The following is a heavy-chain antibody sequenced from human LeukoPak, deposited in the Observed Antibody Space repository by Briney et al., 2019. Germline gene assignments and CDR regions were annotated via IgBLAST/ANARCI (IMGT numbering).Heavy chain of an antibody. CDR3: ARGTGGYRFDP. V-gene: IGHV4-59*01. CDR1: GASMSNYH. CDR2: VYNSGST. D-gene: IGHD1-1*01. J-gene: IGHJ5*02. Sequence: SETLSLTCAVSGASMSNYHWSWIRQPPGRGLEYIGYVYNSGSTFYNPSLKSRVTISADTSRKQFSLKLPSVTATDTAVYYCARGTGGYRFDPWGQGILVTVSS.